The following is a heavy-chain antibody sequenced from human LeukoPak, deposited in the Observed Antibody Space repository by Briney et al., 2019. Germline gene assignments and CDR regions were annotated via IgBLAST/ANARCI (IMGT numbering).Heavy chain of an antibody. CDR2: ISGSGGST. V-gene: IGHV3-23*01. J-gene: IGHJ4*02. CDR3: AKDQAYYYDSSGYYYLDY. D-gene: IGHD3-22*01. Sequence: GGSLRLSCAASGFTFSSYAMSWVRQAPGKGLEWVSAISGSGGSTYYADSVKGRFTISRDNSKNTLYLQTNSLRAEDTAVYYCAKDQAYYYDSSGYYYLDYWGQGTLVTVSS. CDR1: GFTFSSYA.